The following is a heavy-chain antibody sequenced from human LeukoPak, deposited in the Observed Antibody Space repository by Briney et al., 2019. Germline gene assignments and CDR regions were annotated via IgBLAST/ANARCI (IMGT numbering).Heavy chain of an antibody. D-gene: IGHD1-26*01. CDR3: AKDLGRYRNNYFDY. CDR2: ISGSGGGT. Sequence: PGGSLRLSCAASGFTFSSIAMSWARQAPAKGLEWVSTISGSGGGTYYADSVKGRFTISRDDSKNTLYLQMNNLRADDTAVYYCAKDLGRYRNNYFDYWGQGNLVTVSS. J-gene: IGHJ4*02. V-gene: IGHV3-23*01. CDR1: GFTFSSIA.